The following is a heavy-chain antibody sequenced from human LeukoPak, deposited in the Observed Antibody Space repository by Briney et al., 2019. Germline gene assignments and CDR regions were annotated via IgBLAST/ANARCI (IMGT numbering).Heavy chain of an antibody. Sequence: SETLSLTCTVSGDSISSDSHYWGWIRQPPGKGLEWIGSIYYSGTTYYNPSLKSRVTVSVDTSKNQFSLRLSSVTAADTAVYYCARHSFYSDSSGYCYCFDCWGQGTLVTVSS. D-gene: IGHD3-22*01. V-gene: IGHV4-39*01. CDR2: IYYSGTT. CDR3: ARHSFYSDSSGYCYCFDC. J-gene: IGHJ4*02. CDR1: GDSISSDSHY.